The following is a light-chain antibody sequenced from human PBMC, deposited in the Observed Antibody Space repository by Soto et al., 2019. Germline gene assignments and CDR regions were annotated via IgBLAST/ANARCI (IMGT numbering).Light chain of an antibody. CDR2: DVS. V-gene: IGLV2-14*01. CDR3: SSYSSGSTLV. Sequence: QSALTQPASVSGSPGQSITISCTGTSSDVGGYNYVSWYQQHPGKAPKLVISDVSNRPSGVPNRFSGSKHGNTASLTIPGLQAEVEAVNCCSSYSSGSTLVLGGGTKLPVL. J-gene: IGLJ2*01. CDR1: SSDVGGYNY.